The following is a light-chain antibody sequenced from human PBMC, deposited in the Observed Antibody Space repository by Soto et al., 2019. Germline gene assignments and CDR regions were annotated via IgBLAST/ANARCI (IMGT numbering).Light chain of an antibody. V-gene: IGKV4-1*01. J-gene: IGKJ4*01. CDR2: WAS. Sequence: DIVMTQSPDSLAVSLGERATINCKSSQSILYISNNKNYLAWYQQRPGQSPNLLIYWASTRESGVPDRFSGSGYGTDFTLTISSLQAEDVAVYYCQQYYSSPHTFGGGTRVEIK. CDR1: QSILYISNNKNY. CDR3: QQYYSSPHT.